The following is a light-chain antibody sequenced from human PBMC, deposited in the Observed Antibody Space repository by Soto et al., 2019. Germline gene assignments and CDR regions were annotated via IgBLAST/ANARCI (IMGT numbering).Light chain of an antibody. Sequence: QSALTQPASVSGSPGQSITISCTGTRSDVGSGNHNLVSWYRQRPGTAPKVMIYEGTKRPSGVSNRFSGSKSGYTASLTISGLQVEDEADYYCCSYAGSSAYVFGTGTKLTVL. CDR3: CSYAGSSAYV. CDR2: EGT. CDR1: RSDVGSGNHNL. J-gene: IGLJ1*01. V-gene: IGLV2-23*01.